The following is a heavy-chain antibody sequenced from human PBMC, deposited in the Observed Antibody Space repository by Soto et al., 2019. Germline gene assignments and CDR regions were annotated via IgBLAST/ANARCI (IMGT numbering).Heavy chain of an antibody. CDR1: GFTFSSYS. J-gene: IGHJ4*02. CDR2: ISSSSSTI. V-gene: IGHV3-48*01. D-gene: IGHD3-22*01. Sequence: GGSLRLSCAASGFTFSSYSMNWVRQAPGKGLEWVSYISSSSSTIYYADSVKGRFTISRDNSKNTLYLQMNSLRAEDTAVYYFVRDYDSSGYPRYYFDYWGQGTLVTVSS. CDR3: VRDYDSSGYPRYYFDY.